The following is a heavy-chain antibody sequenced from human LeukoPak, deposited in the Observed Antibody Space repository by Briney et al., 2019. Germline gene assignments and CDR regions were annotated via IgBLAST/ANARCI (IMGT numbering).Heavy chain of an antibody. D-gene: IGHD6-13*01. J-gene: IGHJ4*02. CDR1: GGSFSGYY. CDR3: ARGPGSSSWGGY. CDR2: INHSGST. Sequence: SETLSLTCAVYGGSFSGYYWSWIRQPPGKGLEWIGEINHSGSTNYNPSLKSRVTISVDTSKNQFSLKLSSVTAADTAVYYCARGPGSSSWGGYWGQGTLVTASS. V-gene: IGHV4-34*01.